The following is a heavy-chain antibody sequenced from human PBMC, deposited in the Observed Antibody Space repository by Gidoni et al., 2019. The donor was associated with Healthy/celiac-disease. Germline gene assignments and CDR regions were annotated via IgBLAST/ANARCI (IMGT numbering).Heavy chain of an antibody. D-gene: IGHD5-18*01. Sequence: QLQLQESGSGLVKPSQTLSLTCAVSGGSISSGGYSCSWIRQPPGKGLEWIGYIYHSGSTYYNPSLKSRVTISVDRSKNQFSLKLSSVTAADTAVYYCARGIGGYSYGYTPDAFDIWGQGTMVTVSS. CDR1: GGSISSGGYS. V-gene: IGHV4-30-2*01. CDR2: IYHSGST. J-gene: IGHJ3*02. CDR3: ARGIGGYSYGYTPDAFDI.